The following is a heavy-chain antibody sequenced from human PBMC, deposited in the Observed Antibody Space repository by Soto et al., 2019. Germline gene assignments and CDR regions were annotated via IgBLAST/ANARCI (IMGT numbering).Heavy chain of an antibody. CDR2: IIPIFGTA. J-gene: IGHJ3*02. Sequence: SSVKVSCKASGGTFSSYAISWVRQAPGQGLEWMGGIIPIFGTANYAQKFQGRVTITADESTSTAYMELSSLRSEDTAVYYCARSARPYYYYDSSGRTLDAFDIWGQGTMVTVSS. CDR1: GGTFSSYA. D-gene: IGHD3-22*01. CDR3: ARSARPYYYYDSSGRTLDAFDI. V-gene: IGHV1-69*13.